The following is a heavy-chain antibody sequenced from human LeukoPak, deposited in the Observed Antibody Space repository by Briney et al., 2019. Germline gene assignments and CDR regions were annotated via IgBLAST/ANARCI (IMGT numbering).Heavy chain of an antibody. V-gene: IGHV3-23*01. J-gene: IGHJ4*02. CDR2: FSGSGGST. CDR3: AKDRDIVVVVAATRIGYFDY. D-gene: IGHD2-15*01. Sequence: GGSLRLSCAASGFTFSSYAMSWVRQAPGKGLEWVSAFSGSGGSTYYADSVKGRFTISRDNSKNTLYLQMNSLRAEDTAVYYCAKDRDIVVVVAATRIGYFDYWGQGTLVTVSS. CDR1: GFTFSSYA.